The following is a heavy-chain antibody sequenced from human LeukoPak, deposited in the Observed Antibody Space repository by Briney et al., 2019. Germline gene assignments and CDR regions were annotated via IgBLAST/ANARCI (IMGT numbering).Heavy chain of an antibody. Sequence: GWSLRLSCTASGCTFGDYAMSWVRQAPGKGLELVGFIRSKAYGGTTEYAASVKGRFTISRDDSKSIAYLQMNSLKTEDTAVYYCTGNYYGSGSYADFDYWGQGTLVTVSS. CDR3: TGNYYGSGSYADFDY. CDR2: IRSKAYGGTT. D-gene: IGHD3-10*01. V-gene: IGHV3-49*04. J-gene: IGHJ4*02. CDR1: GCTFGDYA.